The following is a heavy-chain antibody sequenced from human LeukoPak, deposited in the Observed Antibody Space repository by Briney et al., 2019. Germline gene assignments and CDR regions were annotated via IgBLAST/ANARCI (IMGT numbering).Heavy chain of an antibody. V-gene: IGHV3-21*01. CDR2: ISSGSSYI. Sequence: KPGGSLRLSCAASGFTFSSFSMNWVRQAPGKGLEWVSSISSGSSYIYYADPVKGRFTISRDNAKNSLCLQMNSLRAEDTAVYYCARPPFEYSSSSGWFDPWGQGTLVTVSS. J-gene: IGHJ5*02. D-gene: IGHD6-6*01. CDR1: GFTFSSFS. CDR3: ARPPFEYSSSSGWFDP.